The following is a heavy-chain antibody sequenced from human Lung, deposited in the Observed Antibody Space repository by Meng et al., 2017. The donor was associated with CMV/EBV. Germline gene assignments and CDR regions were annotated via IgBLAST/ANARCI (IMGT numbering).Heavy chain of an antibody. Sequence: SCEVSGFTFSDYYMSWIRQAPGKGLEWISSISSHGSATYYADSVKGRFTVSRDNAKNSLYLQMNSLRAENTAVYYCAREGKVVLDCFQRWGQGTLVTVSS. CDR3: AREGKVVLDCFQR. CDR1: GFTFSDYY. J-gene: IGHJ1*01. V-gene: IGHV3-11*04. D-gene: IGHD1-26*01. CDR2: ISSHGSAT.